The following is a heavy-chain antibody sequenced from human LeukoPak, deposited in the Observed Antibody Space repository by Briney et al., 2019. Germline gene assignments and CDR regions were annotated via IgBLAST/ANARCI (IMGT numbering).Heavy chain of an antibody. V-gene: IGHV4-34*01. D-gene: IGHD2-21*02. CDR2: INHSGST. J-gene: IGHJ4*02. CDR1: GGSFSGYY. CDR3: AGRGHIVVVTGFT. Sequence: SSGTLSLTCAVYGGSFSGYYWSWIRQPPGKGLEWIGEINHSGSTNYNPSLKSRVTISVDTSKNQFSLKLSSVTAADTAVYYCAGRGHIVVVTGFTWGQGTLVTVSS.